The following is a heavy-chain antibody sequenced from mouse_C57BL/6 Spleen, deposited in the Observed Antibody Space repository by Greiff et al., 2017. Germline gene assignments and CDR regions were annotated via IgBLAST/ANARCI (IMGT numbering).Heavy chain of an antibody. CDR2: IDPSDSYT. J-gene: IGHJ4*01. CDR3: ARRDSNDYAMDY. V-gene: IGHV1-69*01. CDR1: GYTFTSYW. D-gene: IGHD2-5*01. Sequence: QVLLQQPGAELVMPGASVKLSCKASGYTFTSYWMHWVKQRPGQALEWIGAIDPSDSYTNYNQKFKGKSTLTVDKSSSTAYMQLSSLTSEDSAVYYCARRDSNDYAMDYWGQGTSVTVSS.